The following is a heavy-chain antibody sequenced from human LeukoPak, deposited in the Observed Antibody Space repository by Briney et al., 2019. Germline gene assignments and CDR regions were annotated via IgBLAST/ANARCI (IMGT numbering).Heavy chain of an antibody. CDR3: ARDYFSRAALLGYFDL. V-gene: IGHV3-21*01. Sequence: GGSLRPSCAASGFTFSSYSINWVRQALGKGLEWVSCVSSTSSFIYYADSVKGRFTISRDNAKNSLYLQMNSLRAEDTAVYYCARDYFSRAALLGYFDLWGRGTLVTVSS. CDR1: GFTFSSYS. J-gene: IGHJ2*01. CDR2: VSSTSSFI. D-gene: IGHD2-15*01.